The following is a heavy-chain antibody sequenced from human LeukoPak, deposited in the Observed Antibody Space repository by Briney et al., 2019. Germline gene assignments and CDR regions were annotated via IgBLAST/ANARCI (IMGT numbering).Heavy chain of an antibody. V-gene: IGHV3-23*01. CDR1: GFTFSSYA. CDR2: ICSNDNNT. D-gene: IGHD3-22*01. J-gene: IGHJ4*02. CDR3: ERDVYDTSGYLFDD. Sequence: PGGSLRLSCAASGFTFSSYAMNWVRQAPGKGLEWVSAICSNDNNTYYANSVKGRFTISRDKSNNNLYLQMDSLRPEDTAIYYCERDVYDTSGYLFDDWGQGTLVTVSS.